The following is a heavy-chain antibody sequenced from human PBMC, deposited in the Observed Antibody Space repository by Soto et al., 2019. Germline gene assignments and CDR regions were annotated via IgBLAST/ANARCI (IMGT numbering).Heavy chain of an antibody. CDR3: ARGSEMATITFYRNIPYFDY. D-gene: IGHD5-12*01. CDR2: ISSSSSYI. J-gene: IGHJ4*02. CDR1: GFTFSSYS. V-gene: IGHV3-21*01. Sequence: EVQLVESGGGRVKPGGSLRLSCAASGFTFSSYSMNWVRQAPGKGLEWVSSISSSSSYIYYADSVKGRFTISRDNAKNSLYLQMNSLRAEDTAVYYCARGSEMATITFYRNIPYFDYWVQGTLVTVSS.